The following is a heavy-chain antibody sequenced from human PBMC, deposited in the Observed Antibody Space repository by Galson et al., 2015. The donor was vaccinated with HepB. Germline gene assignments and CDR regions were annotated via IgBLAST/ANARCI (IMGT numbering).Heavy chain of an antibody. Sequence: SLRLSCAASGFPFSDHYMDWVRLAPGKGLEWLGRIRNRENSYTTEYAASVKGRFTISRDDSKNSLYLQMSSLKAEDTAVYYCARATIAFRQGLDYWGQGTLVTVSS. CDR3: ARATIAFRQGLDY. D-gene: IGHD6-6*01. CDR2: IRNRENSYTT. V-gene: IGHV3-72*01. J-gene: IGHJ4*02. CDR1: GFPFSDHY.